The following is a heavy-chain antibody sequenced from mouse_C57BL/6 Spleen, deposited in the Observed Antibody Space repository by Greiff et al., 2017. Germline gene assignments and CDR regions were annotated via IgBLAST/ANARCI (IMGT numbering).Heavy chain of an antibody. CDR3: VRQRGDYDDWFAD. CDR1: GFSFNTYA. CDR2: IRSKSNNYAT. Sequence: EVKLVESGGGLVQPKGSLKLSCAASGFSFNTYAMNWVRQAPGKGLEWVARIRSKSNNYATYYADSVKDRFTISRDDSESMLYLQMNNLKTEDTAVYYCVRQRGDYDDWFADWGQGTLVTVSA. D-gene: IGHD2-4*01. J-gene: IGHJ3*01. V-gene: IGHV10-1*01.